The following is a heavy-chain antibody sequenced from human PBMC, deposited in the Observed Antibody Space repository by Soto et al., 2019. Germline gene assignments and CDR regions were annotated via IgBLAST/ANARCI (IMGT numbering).Heavy chain of an antibody. CDR3: AKDSDLLGYCSGGRCYTLDY. CDR1: GFTFSSYG. D-gene: IGHD2-15*01. J-gene: IGHJ4*02. CDR2: ISYDGSNK. Sequence: QVQLVESGGGVVQPGRSLRLSCAASGFTFSSYGMHWVRQAPGKGLEWVAVISYDGSNKYYADSVKGRFTISRDNSKNTLYLQMNSLRAEDTAVYYCAKDSDLLGYCSGGRCYTLDYWGQGTLVTVSS. V-gene: IGHV3-30*18.